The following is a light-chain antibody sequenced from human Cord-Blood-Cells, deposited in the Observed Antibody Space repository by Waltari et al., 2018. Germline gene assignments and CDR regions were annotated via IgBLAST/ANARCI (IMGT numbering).Light chain of an antibody. CDR3: QAWDSSTVV. Sequence: SYELTQPPSVSVSPGQTASITCSGDKLGDQYACWYQQKPGQSPVLCIYQDSKRPSGIPERFSGSNSGNTATLTISGTQAMDEADYYCQAWDSSTVVFGGGTKLTVL. CDR2: QDS. CDR1: KLGDQY. J-gene: IGLJ2*01. V-gene: IGLV3-1*01.